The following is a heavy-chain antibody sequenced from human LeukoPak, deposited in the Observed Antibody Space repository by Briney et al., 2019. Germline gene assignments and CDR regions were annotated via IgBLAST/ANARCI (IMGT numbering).Heavy chain of an antibody. D-gene: IGHD6-13*01. Sequence: PSQTLSLTCTVSGGSISNLNYYWSWIRQPAGKGLEWIGRIYASGSTNYNPSLKSRVTISVDTSKNQFTLKLSSVTAADTAVYYCARVYSSSWYWFDPWGQGTLVTVSS. CDR3: ARVYSSSWYWFDP. CDR2: IYASGST. CDR1: GGSISNLNYY. J-gene: IGHJ5*02. V-gene: IGHV4-61*02.